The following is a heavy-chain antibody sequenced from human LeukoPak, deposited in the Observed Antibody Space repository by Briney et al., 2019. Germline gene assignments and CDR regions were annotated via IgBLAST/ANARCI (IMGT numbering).Heavy chain of an antibody. V-gene: IGHV3-21*01. CDR2: ISSSSNYI. CDR3: ARDGYCSSTSCYYFDY. CDR1: GFTFSSYS. J-gene: IGHJ4*02. Sequence: GGSLRLSCAASGFTFSSYSMNWVRQAPGKGLEWVSSISSSSNYIYYADSVKGRFTISRGNAKNSLYLQMSSLRAEDTAVYYCARDGYCSSTSCYYFDYWGQGTLVTVSS. D-gene: IGHD2-2*01.